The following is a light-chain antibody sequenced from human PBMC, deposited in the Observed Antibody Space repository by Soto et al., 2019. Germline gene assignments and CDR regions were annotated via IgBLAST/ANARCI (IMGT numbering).Light chain of an antibody. CDR1: QGIVRW. CDR2: DAS. J-gene: IGKJ5*01. V-gene: IGKV1-12*01. Sequence: IRMTQSPSSLSASTGDRVTITCRASQGIVRWLAWYQQKPGKAPKLLIYDASSLESGVPSRFSGSGSGTDFTLTISSLQPEDFATYYCQHADSFPLITFGQGTRLEIK. CDR3: QHADSFPLIT.